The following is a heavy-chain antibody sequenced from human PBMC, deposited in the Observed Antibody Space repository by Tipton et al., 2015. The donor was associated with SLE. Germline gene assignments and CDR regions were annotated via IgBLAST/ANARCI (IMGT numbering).Heavy chain of an antibody. CDR1: GGTVTSYT. V-gene: IGHV1-69*01. J-gene: IGHJ4*02. Sequence: QVQLVQSGAEVKKPGSSVKVSCKASGGTVTSYTISWVRQAPGQGLEWMGGIVLNVGATSYAQKFQGRVTITADDSTTTAYMELASLRSEDTGVYYCARGGHGYDNGQRYWGQGTLVTVSS. CDR2: IVLNVGAT. D-gene: IGHD5-18*01. CDR3: ARGGHGYDNGQRY.